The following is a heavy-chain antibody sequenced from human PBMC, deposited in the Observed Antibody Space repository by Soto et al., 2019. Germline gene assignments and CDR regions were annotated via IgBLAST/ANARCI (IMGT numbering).Heavy chain of an antibody. J-gene: IGHJ5*02. CDR2: IYATGTT. CDR3: VRDGTKTLRDWFDP. CDR1: GASISGFY. V-gene: IGHV4-4*07. Sequence: SETLSLTCTVSGASISGFYWSWILKSAGKGLEWIGRIYATGTTDYNPSLKSRVMMSVDTSKKQFSLKLRSVTAVDTAVYYCVRDGTKTLRDWFDPWGQGISVTVSS. D-gene: IGHD1-1*01.